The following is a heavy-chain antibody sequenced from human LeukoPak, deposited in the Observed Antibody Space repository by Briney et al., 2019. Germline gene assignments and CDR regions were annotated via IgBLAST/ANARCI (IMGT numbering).Heavy chain of an antibody. Sequence: SETLSLTCTVSGGSISTNNYYWAWIRQPPGKGREWIGSIYYSGSAYYNPSLKSRVTISVDTSKNQFSLKLSSVTAADTAVYYCARPEAARHYFDYWGQGTLVTVSS. CDR3: ARPEAARHYFDY. CDR2: IYYSGSA. V-gene: IGHV4-39*01. D-gene: IGHD6-6*01. CDR1: GGSISTNNYY. J-gene: IGHJ4*02.